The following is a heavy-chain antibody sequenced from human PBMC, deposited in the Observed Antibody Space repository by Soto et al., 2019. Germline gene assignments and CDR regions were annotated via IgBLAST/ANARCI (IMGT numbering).Heavy chain of an antibody. CDR3: GEDQTSGQGCFDY. Sequence: PGGSLRLSCAASGFTFNIYGMHWVRQAPDKGLEWVALISYDGINQYYADSVKGRFTISTDNYNNTLVLQKNSMIADDNAVYYCGEDQTSGQGCFDYWGQGTLVTVSS. J-gene: IGHJ4*02. V-gene: IGHV3-30*18. D-gene: IGHD6-19*01. CDR2: ISYDGINQ. CDR1: GFTFNIYG.